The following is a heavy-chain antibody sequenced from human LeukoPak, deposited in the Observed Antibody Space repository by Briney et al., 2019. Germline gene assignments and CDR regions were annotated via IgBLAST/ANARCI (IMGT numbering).Heavy chain of an antibody. CDR3: AHYGDYRFMYYFDH. J-gene: IGHJ4*02. CDR1: GFSLSTSGVG. CDR2: IYWDDNK. V-gene: IGHV2-5*02. Sequence: SGPTLVTPTQTLTLTCTFSGFSLSTSGVGVGWIRQPPGKALEWLALIYWDDNKPYSPSLKSRLTITKDTSKNQVVLTMTNMDPVDTATYYCAHYGDYRFMYYFDHWGQGTLVTVSS. D-gene: IGHD4-17*01.